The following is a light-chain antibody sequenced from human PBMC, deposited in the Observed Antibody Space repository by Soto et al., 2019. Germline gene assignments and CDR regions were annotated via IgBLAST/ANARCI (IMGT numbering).Light chain of an antibody. Sequence: EIVLTQSPGTLSLFPGERATLSCRASESISSSYLAWYQQNPGQAPMLLIYGASSRATGIPDRFSGSGSGTYFTITSSRLEAEDSAVYHCQQYGSSPPAFGQGTKVEIK. CDR3: QQYGSSPPA. J-gene: IGKJ1*01. CDR1: ESISSSY. CDR2: GAS. V-gene: IGKV3-20*01.